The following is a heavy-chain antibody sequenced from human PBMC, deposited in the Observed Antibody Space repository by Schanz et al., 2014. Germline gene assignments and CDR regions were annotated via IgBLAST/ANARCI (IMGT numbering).Heavy chain of an antibody. D-gene: IGHD2-2*01. CDR2: ISGSGGST. J-gene: IGHJ6*03. CDR3: ARVKYCTITRCYRTETEGIYYMDV. Sequence: EVQLLESGGGLVQPGGSLRLSCAASGFTFSSYAMSWVRQAPGKGLEWVSAISGSGGSTYYADSVKGRFTISRDNSKNTLYLQMKSLRAEDTAVYYCARVKYCTITRCYRTETEGIYYMDVWGKGTTVTGSS. V-gene: IGHV3-23*01. CDR1: GFTFSSYA.